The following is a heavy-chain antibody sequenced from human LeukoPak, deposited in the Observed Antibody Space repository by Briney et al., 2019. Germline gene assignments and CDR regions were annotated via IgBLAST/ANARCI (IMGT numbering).Heavy chain of an antibody. V-gene: IGHV3-23*01. J-gene: IGHJ4*02. CDR3: AKEYTGTFSPFPSYFDN. CDR1: GFTFSSYA. CDR2: ITVSGGRT. D-gene: IGHD1-26*01. Sequence: PGGSLRLSCAASGFTFSSYAMNWVRQAPGKGLEWVSAITVSGGRTYYADSVKGRFTISRDNSKNTLYLQMNSLRAEDTAIYYCAKEYTGTFSPFPSYFDNWGQGTLVTVSS.